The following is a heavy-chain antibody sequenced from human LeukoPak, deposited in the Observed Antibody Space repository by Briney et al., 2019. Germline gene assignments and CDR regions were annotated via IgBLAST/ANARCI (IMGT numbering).Heavy chain of an antibody. V-gene: IGHV1-2*02. CDR2: INPNSGGT. Sequence: ASVKVSCKASGGTFSSYAISWVRQAPGQGLEWMGWINPNSGGTNYAQKFQGRVTMTRDTSISTAYMELSRLRSDDTAVYYCASTAAMDGVLDYWGQGTLVTVSS. D-gene: IGHD2-2*01. CDR1: GGTFSSYA. J-gene: IGHJ4*02. CDR3: ASTAAMDGVLDY.